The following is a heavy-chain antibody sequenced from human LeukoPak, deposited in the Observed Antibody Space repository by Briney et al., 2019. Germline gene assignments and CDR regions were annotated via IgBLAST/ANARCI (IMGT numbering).Heavy chain of an antibody. V-gene: IGHV1-18*01. J-gene: IGHJ3*02. Sequence: ASVKVSCTASGYTFTSYGISWVRQAPGQGLEWMGWISAYNGNTNYAQRLQGRVTMTTDTSTSTAYMELRSLRSDDTAVYYCARGRTYYDHGAFDIWGQGTMVTVSS. CDR3: ARGRTYYDHGAFDI. CDR1: GYTFTSYG. CDR2: ISAYNGNT. D-gene: IGHD3-22*01.